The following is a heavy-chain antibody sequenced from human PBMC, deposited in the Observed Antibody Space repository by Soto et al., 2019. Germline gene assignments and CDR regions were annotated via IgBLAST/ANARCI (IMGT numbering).Heavy chain of an antibody. J-gene: IGHJ6*02. CDR1: GGTFSSYA. Sequence: SVKVSFKASGGTFSSYAISWVRQAPGQGLEWMGGIIPIFGTANYAQKFQGRVTITADESTSTAYMELSSLRSEDTAVYYCARGSVWFGELRYGMDVWGQGTTVTVSS. CDR2: IIPIFGTA. CDR3: ARGSVWFGELRYGMDV. V-gene: IGHV1-69*13. D-gene: IGHD3-10*01.